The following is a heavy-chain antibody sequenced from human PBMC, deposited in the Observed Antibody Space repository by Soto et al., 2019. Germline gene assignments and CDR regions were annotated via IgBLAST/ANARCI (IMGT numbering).Heavy chain of an antibody. J-gene: IGHJ4*02. Sequence: LRLSCAASGFTFSTYWMHWVRQAPGKGLVWVSRLDNDGTNTRYADSVKGRFTVSRDNGKNTVYLQMDSLRAEDTAVYYCARDGGTYFDYWGQGTLVTVSS. CDR2: LDNDGTNT. V-gene: IGHV3-74*01. CDR1: GFTFSTYW. CDR3: ARDGGTYFDY. D-gene: IGHD3-16*01.